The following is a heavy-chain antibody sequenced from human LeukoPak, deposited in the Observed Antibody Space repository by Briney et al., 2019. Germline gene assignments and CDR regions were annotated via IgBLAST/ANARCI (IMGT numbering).Heavy chain of an antibody. D-gene: IGHD3-10*01. CDR2: IYYTGAT. CDR3: ARIYLVYYGSGSYKYYFDY. Sequence: SETLSLTCTVSGGSMSVHYWSWIRQTPGKGLEWIGHIYYTGATTYNPSLKSPVSISVDTSKNQFSLRLTSVTAADTAVYFCARIYLVYYGSGSYKYYFDYWGQGMSVTVSS. CDR1: GGSMSVHY. V-gene: IGHV4-59*11. J-gene: IGHJ4*02.